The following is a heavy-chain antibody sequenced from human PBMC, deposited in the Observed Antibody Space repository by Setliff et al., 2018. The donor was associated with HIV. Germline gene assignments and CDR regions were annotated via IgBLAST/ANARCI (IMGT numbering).Heavy chain of an antibody. CDR2: INSYNGNT. CDR1: GYTFTTYG. J-gene: IGHJ6*02. D-gene: IGHD3-10*01. V-gene: IGHV1-18*04. CDR3: SRSGVPPYYYYGMDV. Sequence: ASVKISCKAPGYTFTTYGVNWVRQAPGQGLEWMGWINSYNGNTKFAQKFQGRVTMTTDTSTTTAFMELRCLKADDTGIYYCSRSGVPPYYYYGMDVWGQGTTVTVS.